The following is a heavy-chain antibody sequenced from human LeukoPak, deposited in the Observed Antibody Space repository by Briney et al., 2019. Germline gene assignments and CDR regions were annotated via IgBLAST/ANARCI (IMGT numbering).Heavy chain of an antibody. V-gene: IGHV4-59*01. D-gene: IGHD6-13*01. Sequence: SENLSLTCTVSGGSISSYYWSWIRQPPGKGLEWIGYISYSGTTNYNPSLKSRVTISIDTSKNQFSLKLSSVTAADTAVYYCARGVNWIDPWGQGTLVTVSS. J-gene: IGHJ5*02. CDR3: ARGVNWIDP. CDR2: ISYSGTT. CDR1: GGSISSYY.